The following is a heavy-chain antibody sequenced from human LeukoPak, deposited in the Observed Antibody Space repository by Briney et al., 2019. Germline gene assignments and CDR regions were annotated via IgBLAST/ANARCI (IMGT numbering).Heavy chain of an antibody. CDR1: GGSISSYY. CDR3: ARDGYCSGGSCYSVYYYYYYMDV. CDR2: IYTSGST. D-gene: IGHD2-15*01. J-gene: IGHJ6*03. Sequence: PSETLSLTCTVSGGSISSYYWSWIRQPAGKGLEWIGRIYTSGSTNYNPSLKSRVTMSADTSKNQFSLKLSSVTAADTAVYYCARDGYCSGGSCYSVYYYYYYMDVWGKGTTVTVSS. V-gene: IGHV4-4*07.